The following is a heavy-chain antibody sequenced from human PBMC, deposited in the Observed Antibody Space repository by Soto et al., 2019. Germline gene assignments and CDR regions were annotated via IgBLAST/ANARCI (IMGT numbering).Heavy chain of an antibody. CDR3: ARDTVEIAVAGTFDY. J-gene: IGHJ4*02. V-gene: IGHV3-30-3*01. CDR2: ISYDGSNK. Sequence: GGSLRLSCAASGFTFSSYAMHWVRQAPGKGLEWVAVISYDGSNKYYADSVKGRFTISRDNSKNTLYLQMNSLRAEDTAVYYCARDTVEIAVAGTFDYWGQGTLVTVSS. D-gene: IGHD6-19*01. CDR1: GFTFSSYA.